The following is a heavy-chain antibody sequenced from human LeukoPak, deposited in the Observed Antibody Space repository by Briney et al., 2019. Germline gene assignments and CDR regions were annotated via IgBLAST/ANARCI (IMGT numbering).Heavy chain of an antibody. CDR3: AKTTGRCSSVTCYSFYFHMDV. D-gene: IGHD2-2*02. Sequence: GGSLRLSCTASEFTFSNYAMNWVRQAPGKGLEWVAVISYDGSDKSYADSVKGRFIVSRDNSKNTLFLQMNSLRADDTAVYYCAKTTGRCSSVTCYSFYFHMDVWGIGTAVTVSS. CDR2: ISYDGSDK. J-gene: IGHJ6*03. CDR1: EFTFSNYA. V-gene: IGHV3-30-3*02.